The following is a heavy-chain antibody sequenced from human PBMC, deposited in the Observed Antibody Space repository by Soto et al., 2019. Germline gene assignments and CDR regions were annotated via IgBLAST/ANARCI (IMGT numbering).Heavy chain of an antibody. CDR3: ARTPGVITVISAFDH. D-gene: IGHD3-22*01. J-gene: IGHJ4*02. CDR1: GVTLNKHA. V-gene: IGHV3-23*01. CDR2: ISGSASST. Sequence: GSLRLSCVASGVTLNKHALAWVRQAPGKWLEWVPAISGSASSTYDSDSVKGRFTISRDNSNNTLYLHMNSLRAEDTAIYYCARTPGVITVISAFDHWGQGTPVTVSS.